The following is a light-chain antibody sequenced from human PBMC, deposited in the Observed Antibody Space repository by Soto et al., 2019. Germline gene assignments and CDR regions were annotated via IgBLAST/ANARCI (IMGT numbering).Light chain of an antibody. Sequence: QSVLTQPPSVSAAPGQKVTISCSGSSSNIGNNYVSWYQQLPGTAPKLLIYENNKRPSGIPDRFSGSKSGTSATLGITGLQTGDEADYYCGTWDSSLSAYVFGTGTNLTVL. CDR3: GTWDSSLSAYV. CDR1: SSNIGNNY. V-gene: IGLV1-51*02. J-gene: IGLJ1*01. CDR2: ENN.